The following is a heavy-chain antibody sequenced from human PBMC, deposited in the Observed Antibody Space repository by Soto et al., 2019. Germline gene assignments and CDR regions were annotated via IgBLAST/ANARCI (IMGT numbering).Heavy chain of an antibody. CDR3: AKDFGPFIVVVLSA. V-gene: IGHV4-59*01. Sequence: ASETLSLTCTVSGDSIRSYYWSWIRQPPGKGLEWIGYIYYSGYTSYNPSLKSRVTISVDTSKNQFSLKLNSVTAADTAVYYCAKDFGPFIVVVLSAWGQGTLVTVSS. CDR1: GDSIRSYY. CDR2: IYYSGYT. D-gene: IGHD3-22*01. J-gene: IGHJ5*02.